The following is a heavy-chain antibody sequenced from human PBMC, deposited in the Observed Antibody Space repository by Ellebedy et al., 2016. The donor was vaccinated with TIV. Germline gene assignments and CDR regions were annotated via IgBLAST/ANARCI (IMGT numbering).Heavy chain of an antibody. CDR1: GFTFSSKG. CDR3: TKEKMSTVLDF. V-gene: IGHV3-48*04. J-gene: IGHJ4*02. CDR2: ISSSRSII. Sequence: GESLKISCAASGFTFSSKGINWVRQAPGKGLEWISYISSSRSIIYYADSVKGRFTISRDNAKNLVSLQMNSLRVDDTAVYYCTKEKMSTVLDFWGQGALVTVSS. D-gene: IGHD4-11*01.